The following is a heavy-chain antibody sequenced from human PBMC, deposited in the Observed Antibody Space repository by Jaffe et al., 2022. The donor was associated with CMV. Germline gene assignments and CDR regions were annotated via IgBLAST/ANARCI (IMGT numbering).Heavy chain of an antibody. Sequence: QVQLQQSGPGLVKPSQTLSLTCAISGDSVSSNSGAWNWIRQSPSRGLEWLGRTYYKSKWYNDYAVSVNGRITIKPDTAENQFSLQLNSVSPEDTAVYYCARDAAYTSSRFEGRFDYWGQGILVTVSS. CDR1: GDSVSSNSGA. CDR3: ARDAAYTSSRFEGRFDY. V-gene: IGHV6-1*01. J-gene: IGHJ4*02. D-gene: IGHD6-13*01. CDR2: TYYKSKWYN.